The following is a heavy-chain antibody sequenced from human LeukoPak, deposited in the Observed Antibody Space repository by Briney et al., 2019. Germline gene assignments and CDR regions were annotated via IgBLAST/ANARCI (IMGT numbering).Heavy chain of an antibody. V-gene: IGHV6-1*01. Sequence: SQTLSLTCAIYGDSVSSNSAAWNWMRRSPSRGLEWLGRTYYWSKWYNDYAVSVKSRITIIPDTSKNQFSLQLNSVTPEDTAVYYCARAQGDSSGYWDCWGQGTLVTVSS. D-gene: IGHD3-22*01. CDR1: GDSVSSNSAA. J-gene: IGHJ4*02. CDR3: ARAQGDSSGYWDC. CDR2: TYYWSKWYN.